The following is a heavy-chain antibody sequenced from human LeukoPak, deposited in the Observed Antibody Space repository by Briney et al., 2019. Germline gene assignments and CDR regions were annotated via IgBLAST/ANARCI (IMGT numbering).Heavy chain of an antibody. CDR3: ARTNAYHPALDY. Sequence: ASVKVSCKASGYTFTGYYMHWVRQAPGQGLEWMGWINPNSGGTNYAQKFQGRVTMTRDTSSSTAYMELSRLRSDDTAVYYCARTNAYHPALDYWGQGTLVTVSS. CDR2: INPNSGGT. CDR1: GYTFTGYY. V-gene: IGHV1-2*02. J-gene: IGHJ4*02.